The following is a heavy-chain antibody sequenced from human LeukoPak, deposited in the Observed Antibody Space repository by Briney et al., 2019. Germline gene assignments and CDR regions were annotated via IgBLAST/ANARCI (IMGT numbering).Heavy chain of an antibody. CDR3: ARDGGYCSSTSCAVYFDY. D-gene: IGHD2-2*01. Sequence: GGSLRLSCAASGFTFSSYSMNWVRQAPGKGLEWVSSISSSSSYIYYADSVKGRFTISRDNAKNSLYLQMNSLRAEDTAVYYCARDGGYCSSTSCAVYFDYWGQGTLVTVSS. V-gene: IGHV3-21*01. J-gene: IGHJ4*02. CDR1: GFTFSSYS. CDR2: ISSSSSYI.